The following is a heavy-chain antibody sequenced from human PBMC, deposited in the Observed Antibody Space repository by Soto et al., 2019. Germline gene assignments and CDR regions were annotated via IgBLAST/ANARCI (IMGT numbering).Heavy chain of an antibody. J-gene: IGHJ6*03. CDR1: GGSIGSSSYY. CDR3: AGGGSIVVATRRLMDV. V-gene: IGHV4-39*07. D-gene: IGHD3-22*01. CDR2: IYYSGST. Sequence: SETLSLTCTVSGGSIGSSSYYWGWIRQPPGKGLEWIGSIYYSGSTYYNPSLESRVTISIDTHKNQFSLNLSSVTVADTAFYYCAGGGSIVVATRRLMDVWGKGTTVTVSS.